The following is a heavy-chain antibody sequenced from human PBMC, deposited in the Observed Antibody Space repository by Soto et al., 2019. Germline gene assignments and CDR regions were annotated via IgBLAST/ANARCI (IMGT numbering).Heavy chain of an antibody. J-gene: IGHJ6*02. CDR2: INSDGGTT. Sequence: GGSLRLSCAASRFMFSSYWMHWVRQAPGKGLVWVSRINSDGGTTTYADSVKGRFTISRDNAKNTLYLQMNSLRAADTAVYYCARGSEYIYGYHYYGMDVWGPGTTVTVSS. CDR1: RFMFSSYW. CDR3: ARGSEYIYGYHYYGMDV. D-gene: IGHD5-18*01. V-gene: IGHV3-74*01.